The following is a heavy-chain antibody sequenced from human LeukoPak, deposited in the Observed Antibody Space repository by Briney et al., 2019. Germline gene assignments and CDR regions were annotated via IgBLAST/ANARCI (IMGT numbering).Heavy chain of an antibody. J-gene: IGHJ4*02. V-gene: IGHV3-30-3*01. Sequence: GGSLRLSCAASGFTFSSYAMHWVRQAPGKGLEGVAVISYDGSNKYYADSVKGRFTICRDNSKNTLYLQMNSLRAEDTAVYYCARDRGYTYGHPFDYWGQGTLVTVSS. CDR1: GFTFSSYA. D-gene: IGHD5-18*01. CDR3: ARDRGYTYGHPFDY. CDR2: ISYDGSNK.